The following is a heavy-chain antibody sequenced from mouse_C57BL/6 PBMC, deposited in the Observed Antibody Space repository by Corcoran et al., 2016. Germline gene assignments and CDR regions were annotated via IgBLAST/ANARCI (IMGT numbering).Heavy chain of an antibody. Sequence: QIQLVQSGPELKKPGETVKISCKASGYTFTTYGMSWVKQAPGKGSKWMGWINTYSGVPTYADDFKGRFAFSLETSASTAYLQINNLKNEDTATYFCARDYYGSRAMDYWGQGTSVTVSS. D-gene: IGHD1-1*01. V-gene: IGHV9-3*01. CDR1: GYTFTTYG. J-gene: IGHJ4*01. CDR2: INTYSGVP. CDR3: ARDYYGSRAMDY.